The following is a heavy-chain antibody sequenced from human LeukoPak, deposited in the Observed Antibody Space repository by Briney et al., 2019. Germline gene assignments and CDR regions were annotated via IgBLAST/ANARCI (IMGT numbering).Heavy chain of an antibody. D-gene: IGHD6-13*01. Sequence: ASVKVSCKASGGTFISYAISWVRQAPGQGLEWMGGIIPIFGTANYAQKFQGRVTITADKSTSTAYMELSSLRSEDTAVYYCARTRSSSSSWYGQFDYWGQGTLVTVSS. J-gene: IGHJ4*02. CDR1: GGTFISYA. CDR2: IIPIFGTA. CDR3: ARTRSSSSSWYGQFDY. V-gene: IGHV1-69*06.